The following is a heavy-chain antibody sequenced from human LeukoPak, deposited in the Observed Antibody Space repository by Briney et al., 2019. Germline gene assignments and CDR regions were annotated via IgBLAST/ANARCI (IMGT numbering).Heavy chain of an antibody. D-gene: IGHD3-22*01. V-gene: IGHV4-4*09. Sequence: PSETLSLTCTVPGGSISSYYWSWIRQPPGKGLGWIGYIYSSGSTNYNPSLKSRVTISVDTSKNQFSLKLSSVTAADTAVYYCARLSQVGDSSGYRDYYYMDVWGKGTTVTVSS. CDR3: ARLSQVGDSSGYRDYYYMDV. CDR1: GGSISSYY. J-gene: IGHJ6*03. CDR2: IYSSGST.